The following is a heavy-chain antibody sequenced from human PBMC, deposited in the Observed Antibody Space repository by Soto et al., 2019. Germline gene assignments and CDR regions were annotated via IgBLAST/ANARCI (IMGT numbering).Heavy chain of an antibody. D-gene: IGHD2-15*01. CDR3: ARVYPQTVVVVAAIDY. CDR2: SSAYNGNT. CDR1: GYTFTSYG. J-gene: IGHJ4*02. V-gene: IGHV1-18*04. Sequence: QVQLVQSGAEVKKPGASVKVSCKASGYTFTSYGITWVRQAPGEGLEWMGWSSAYNGNTNYAQKLQGRVTMTTDTPTSTAYMELRSLRSDDTAVYYCARVYPQTVVVVAAIDYWGQGTLVTVSS.